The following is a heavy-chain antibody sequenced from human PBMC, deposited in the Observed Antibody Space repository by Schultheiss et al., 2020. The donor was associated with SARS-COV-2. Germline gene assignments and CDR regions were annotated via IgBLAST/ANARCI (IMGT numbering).Heavy chain of an antibody. CDR3: ASDKGYCSSTSCYKRGRSGAFDI. Sequence: SETLSLTCTVSGGSISSSSYYWGWIRQPPGKGLEWIGYIYYSGTTYYNPSLKSRVTMSIDTSKNQFSLRLTSVTAADTAVYYCASDKGYCSSTSCYKRGRSGAFDIWGQGTMVTVSS. V-gene: IGHV4-39*07. CDR1: GGSISSSSYY. J-gene: IGHJ3*02. CDR2: IYYSGTT. D-gene: IGHD2-2*02.